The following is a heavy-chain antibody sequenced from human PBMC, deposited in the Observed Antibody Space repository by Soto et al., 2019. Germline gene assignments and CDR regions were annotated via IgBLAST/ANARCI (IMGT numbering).Heavy chain of an antibody. J-gene: IGHJ4*02. D-gene: IGHD3-16*01. CDR2: SSATGAGT. Sequence: EVQLLESGGGLVQPGGSLRLSCAASGFTFSSYGMTSVRQAPGKGLEWVSSSSATGAGTYFAYSVKGRFTIARDNSNITPYLQMPSLISDYTAVYYCAKDRRALGSYVFYSDFWGQGAMVILSS. CDR3: AKDRRALGSYVFYSDF. CDR1: GFTFSSYG. V-gene: IGHV3-23*01.